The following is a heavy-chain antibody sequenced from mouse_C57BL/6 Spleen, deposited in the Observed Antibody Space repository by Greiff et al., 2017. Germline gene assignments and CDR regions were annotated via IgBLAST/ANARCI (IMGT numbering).Heavy chain of an antibody. V-gene: IGHV1-81*01. CDR3: ARDDYDGAWFAY. Sequence: QVQLQQSGAELARPGASVKLSCKASGYTFTSYGISWVKQRTGQGLEWIGEIYPRSGNTYYNEKFKGKATLTADKSSSTAYMELSSLTSEDSAVYFCARDDYDGAWFAYWGQGTLVTVSA. J-gene: IGHJ3*01. CDR1: GYTFTSYG. CDR2: IYPRSGNT. D-gene: IGHD2-4*01.